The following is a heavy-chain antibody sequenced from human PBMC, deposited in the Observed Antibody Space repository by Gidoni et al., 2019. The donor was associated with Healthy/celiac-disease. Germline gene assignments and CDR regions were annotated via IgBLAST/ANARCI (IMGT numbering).Heavy chain of an antibody. CDR2: INSDGSST. V-gene: IGHV3-74*01. CDR3: ARDYGGKLDI. Sequence: EVQLVESGGGLVQPGGSLRLSCAAAGFTFSSYWMHWVRQAPGKGLVWVSSINSDGSSTSYADSVKGRFTISRDNAKNTLYLQMNSLRAEDTAVYYCARDYGGKLDIWGQGTMVTVSS. J-gene: IGHJ3*02. D-gene: IGHD2-15*01. CDR1: GFTFSSYW.